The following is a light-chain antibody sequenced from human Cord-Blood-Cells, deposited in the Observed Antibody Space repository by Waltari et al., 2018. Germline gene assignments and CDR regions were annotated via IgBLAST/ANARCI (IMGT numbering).Light chain of an antibody. CDR3: SSYTSSSTVV. CDR2: DVS. Sequence: QSALTQPASVSGSPGQSITISCTGTSSDVGGYNYVSWYQQHPGKAPKLMIYDVSKRAARVSTRFSGSKSGNTASLTISGLQAEDEADYYCSSYTSSSTVVFGGGTKLTVL. V-gene: IGLV2-14*01. CDR1: SSDVGGYNY. J-gene: IGLJ2*01.